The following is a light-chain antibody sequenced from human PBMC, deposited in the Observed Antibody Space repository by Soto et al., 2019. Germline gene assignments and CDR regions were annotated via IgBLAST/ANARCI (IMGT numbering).Light chain of an antibody. CDR1: QSISTF. CDR3: QQSYNTPWT. CDR2: AAS. Sequence: DIQMTQSPSSLSASVGDRVTLTCRASQSISTFLNWYQQKTGKAPKLLIYAASTLQTGVPSRFSGRASGTDFTLTINSLQPEDFATYYCQQSYNTPWTFGQGTKVEIK. J-gene: IGKJ1*01. V-gene: IGKV1-39*01.